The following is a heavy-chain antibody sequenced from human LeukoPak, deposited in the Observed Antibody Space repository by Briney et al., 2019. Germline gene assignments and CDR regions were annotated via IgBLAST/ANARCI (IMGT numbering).Heavy chain of an antibody. D-gene: IGHD2-8*01. CDR3: ARSAGHCSNGICFTDYYMDV. V-gene: IGHV1-2*02. J-gene: IGHJ6*03. CDR2: INCNSGDA. CDR1: GYSFTEHY. Sequence: ASVQVSCKASGYSFTEHYIYWVRQAPGQGLEWVGGINCNSGDANSAQKFQGRVTMTRDTSVSTAYMDLSSVTSDDTAVYFCARSAGHCSNGICFTDYYMDVWGRGTTLIVSS.